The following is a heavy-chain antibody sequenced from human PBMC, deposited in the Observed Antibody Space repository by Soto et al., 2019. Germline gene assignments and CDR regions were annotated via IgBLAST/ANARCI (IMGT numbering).Heavy chain of an antibody. CDR3: ARDTGYTFGSLNY. CDR2: INPDSGNT. J-gene: IGHJ4*02. D-gene: IGHD5-18*01. Sequence: ASVKVSCKASGYTFTVYYMHWVRQAPGQRLEWMGWINPDSGNTMYSQKFQGRITITRDTSASTAYMELNSLKSDDTAIYYCARDTGYTFGSLNYWGPGTLVTVSS. CDR1: GYTFTVYY. V-gene: IGHV1-2*02.